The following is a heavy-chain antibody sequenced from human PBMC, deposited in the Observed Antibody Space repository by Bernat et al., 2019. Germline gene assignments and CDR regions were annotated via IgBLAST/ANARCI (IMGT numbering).Heavy chain of an antibody. CDR3: AKVGPPYSSGYTDAFDI. CDR2: IYSGGST. J-gene: IGHJ3*02. V-gene: IGHV3-53*05. CDR1: GFIVSSNY. Sequence: EVQLVETGGGLIQPGGSLRLSCAASGFIVSSNYMSWVRQAPGKGLEWVSVIYSGGSTYYADSVKGRFTISRDNSKNTVHLQMNSLRAEDTAVYYCAKVGPPYSSGYTDAFDIWGQGTMVTVSS. D-gene: IGHD3-22*01.